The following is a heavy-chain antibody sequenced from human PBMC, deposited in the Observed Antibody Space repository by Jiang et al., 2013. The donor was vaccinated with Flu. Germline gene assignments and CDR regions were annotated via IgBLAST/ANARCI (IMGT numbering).Heavy chain of an antibody. CDR1: GFTFSTHY. D-gene: IGHD2-21*02. V-gene: IGHV3-7*03. CDR2: IKPDGSEK. Sequence: QLVESGGGLVQPGESLRLSCAASGFTFSTHYMSWSRQAPGKGLERVANIKPDGSEKYYLDSVKGRFTISRDNAKKSLFLQMNSLRVDDTAVYYCAKAVTAAAFDIWGQGTMVTVSS. J-gene: IGHJ3*02. CDR3: AKAVTAAAFDI.